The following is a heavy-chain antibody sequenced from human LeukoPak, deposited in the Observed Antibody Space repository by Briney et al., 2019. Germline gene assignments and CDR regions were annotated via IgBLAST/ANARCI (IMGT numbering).Heavy chain of an antibody. CDR3: ARNADDSSSYPYFDY. CDR1: GGSISNYY. J-gene: IGHJ4*02. Sequence: PSGTLPLTCTVSGGSISNYYWSWIRQPPGKELEGIGYIYHSGSTNYNPSLKSRVTISQDTSKNQFSLKLSSVTAADTAVYYCARNADDSSSYPYFDYWGQGTLVTVSS. D-gene: IGHD3-22*01. V-gene: IGHV4-59*01. CDR2: IYHSGST.